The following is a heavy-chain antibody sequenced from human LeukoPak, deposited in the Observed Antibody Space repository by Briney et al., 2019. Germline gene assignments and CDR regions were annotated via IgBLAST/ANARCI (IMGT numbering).Heavy chain of an antibody. Sequence: ASVKVSCTASGYTFTSYGISWVRQAPGQGLEWMGWISAYNGNTNYAQKFQGRVTMTRDTSISTAYMELSRLRSDDTAVYYCARAQLSPRYFDYWGQGTLVTVSS. D-gene: IGHD6-6*01. CDR1: GYTFTSYG. CDR2: ISAYNGNT. V-gene: IGHV1-18*01. J-gene: IGHJ4*02. CDR3: ARAQLSPRYFDY.